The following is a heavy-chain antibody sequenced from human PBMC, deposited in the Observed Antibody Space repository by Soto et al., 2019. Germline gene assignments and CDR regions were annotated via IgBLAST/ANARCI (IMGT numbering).Heavy chain of an antibody. CDR1: GYTFNNFA. CDR2: ISPYNGET. CDR3: AREQTRWLKDAFDI. J-gene: IGHJ3*02. Sequence: QVQLVQSGPEVKKPGASVRVSCKASGYTFNNFAINWVRQAPGQGLEWLGWISPYNGETEYAQKFQGRVIMTTDASTSTAYLEVRSLRSDETAVYYCAREQTRWLKDAFDIWGQGTMVNVSS. V-gene: IGHV1-18*01. D-gene: IGHD5-12*01.